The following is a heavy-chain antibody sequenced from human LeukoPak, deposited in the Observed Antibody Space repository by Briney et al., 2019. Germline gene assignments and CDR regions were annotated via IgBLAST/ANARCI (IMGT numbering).Heavy chain of an antibody. CDR3: ARDRHRIAAAGPYYYYGMDV. D-gene: IGHD6-13*01. CDR1: GGSFSGYY. CDR2: INHSGST. Sequence: SETLSLTCAVYGGSFSGYYWSWLRQPPGKGLEWLGEINHSGSTNYNPSLKSRVTISVDTSKNQFSLKLSSVTAADTAVYYCARDRHRIAAAGPYYYYGMDVWGQGTTVTVSS. J-gene: IGHJ6*02. V-gene: IGHV4-34*01.